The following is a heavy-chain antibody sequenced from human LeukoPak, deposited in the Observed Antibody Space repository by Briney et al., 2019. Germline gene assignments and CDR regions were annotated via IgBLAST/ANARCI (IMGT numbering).Heavy chain of an antibody. Sequence: GASVKVSCKASGYTYTGYYMHWVRQAPGQGLEWMGWVNTNSGGTNYAQKFQGRVTMTRDTSISTAYMELSSLRSEDTAVYYCARGVEYYDFWSGYPNIPYYNWFDPWGQGTLVTVSS. CDR2: VNTNSGGT. J-gene: IGHJ5*02. CDR1: GYTYTGYY. V-gene: IGHV1-2*02. D-gene: IGHD3-3*01. CDR3: ARGVEYYDFWSGYPNIPYYNWFDP.